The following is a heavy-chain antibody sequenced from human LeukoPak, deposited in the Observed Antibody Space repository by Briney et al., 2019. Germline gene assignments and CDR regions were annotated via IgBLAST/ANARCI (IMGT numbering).Heavy chain of an antibody. D-gene: IGHD3-22*01. CDR2: ISGSDGST. CDR3: APHSSGYYSQFDY. CDR1: GFSISNYA. Sequence: GGSLRLSCAASGFSISNYAMNWVSQAPGKGLQWVSVISGSDGSTYYADSVKGRFTVSRDNYKNTLSLQMNRVRDEDAAVYYCAPHSSGYYSQFDYWGQGTLVTVSS. V-gene: IGHV3-23*01. J-gene: IGHJ4*02.